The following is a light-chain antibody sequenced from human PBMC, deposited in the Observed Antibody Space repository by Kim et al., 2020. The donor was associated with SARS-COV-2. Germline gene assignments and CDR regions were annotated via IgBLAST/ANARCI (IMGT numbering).Light chain of an antibody. V-gene: IGKV4-1*01. J-gene: IGKJ2*03. CDR2: CAS. CDR1: QTVVYHSNNKNY. CDR3: QQYYSTPPS. Sequence: RATMNCKHSQTVVYHSNNKNYLAWYQQKPGQAPKLLIYCASIRESGVSDLLSGSGSETVFTLTISSMQAEDVAVYYCQQYYSTPPSFGQGTKLEI.